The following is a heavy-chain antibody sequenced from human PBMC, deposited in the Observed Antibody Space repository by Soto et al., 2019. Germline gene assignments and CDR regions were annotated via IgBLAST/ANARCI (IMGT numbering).Heavy chain of an antibody. D-gene: IGHD3-10*01. V-gene: IGHV3-23*01. CDR3: AKNSGWFNT. CDR2: IDGSGGTT. Sequence: GSLRLSCAASGXPFSSTYMTWVRQAPGKGLELVSTIDGSGGTTYYADSVKGRFTISRDNSINTVFLQMNSMRDDDTALYFCAKNSGWFNTWGQGALVTVS. CDR1: GXPFSSTY. J-gene: IGHJ5*02.